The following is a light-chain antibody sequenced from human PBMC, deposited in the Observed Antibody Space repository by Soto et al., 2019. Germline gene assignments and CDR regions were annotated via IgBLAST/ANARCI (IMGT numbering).Light chain of an antibody. V-gene: IGKV1-39*01. J-gene: IGKJ4*01. Sequence: DLQMTQSPYSLSASLGDRVTITCRASQSISSYLNWYQQKPGKAPKLLIYAASSLQSGVPSRFIGSGSGTDFTLTISSLQPEDFATYYCQQSYSNPLTFDLGTTVEIK. CDR2: AAS. CDR1: QSISSY. CDR3: QQSYSNPLT.